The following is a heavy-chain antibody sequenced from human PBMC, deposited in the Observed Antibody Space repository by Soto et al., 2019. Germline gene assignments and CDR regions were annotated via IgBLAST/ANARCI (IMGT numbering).Heavy chain of an antibody. CDR2: IIPILGIA. V-gene: IGHV1-69*02. J-gene: IGHJ4*02. CDR1: GGTFSSYT. CDR3: QKGGYGDNGGDY. D-gene: IGHD4-17*01. Sequence: QVQLVQSGAEVKKPGSSVKVSCKASGGTFSSYTISWVRQAPGQGLEWMGRIIPILGIANYAQKFQGRVTITADKSTSTDYMELSSLRSEDTAVYYCQKGGYGDNGGDYWGQGTLVTVSS.